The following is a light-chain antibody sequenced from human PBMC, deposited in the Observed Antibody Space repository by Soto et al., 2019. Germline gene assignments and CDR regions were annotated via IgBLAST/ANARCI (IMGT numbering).Light chain of an antibody. CDR2: DTS. Sequence: EIVLTQSPATLSLSPGERATLSCRASQSVSSFLAWYQQKPGQAPRLLIYDTSNRATDIPARFSGSGSGTDFTLTIRSLEPEDFAVYYCQQRSNRLLTFGGGTKVEI. CDR3: QQRSNRLLT. V-gene: IGKV3-11*01. J-gene: IGKJ4*01. CDR1: QSVSSF.